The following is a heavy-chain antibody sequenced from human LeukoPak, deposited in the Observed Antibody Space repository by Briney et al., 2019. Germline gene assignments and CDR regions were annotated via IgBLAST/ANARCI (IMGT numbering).Heavy chain of an antibody. CDR1: GFTFSSYG. CDR3: ARDGESPREYRLLYADY. J-gene: IGHJ4*02. CDR2: IRYDGSNK. Sequence: GGSLRLSCAASGFTFSSYGMYWVRQAPGKGLEWVAFIRYDGSNKYYADSVKGRFTISRDNSKNTLYLQMSSLRAEDTAVYYCARDGESPREYRLLYADYWGQGTLVTVSS. D-gene: IGHD2-2*02. V-gene: IGHV3-30*02.